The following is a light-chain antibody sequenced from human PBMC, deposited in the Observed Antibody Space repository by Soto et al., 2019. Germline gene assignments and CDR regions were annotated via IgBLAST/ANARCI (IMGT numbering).Light chain of an antibody. CDR3: QQLNSYPRT. CDR2: GTS. J-gene: IGKJ1*01. CDR1: QSVGRDY. Sequence: EIVLTQSPGTLSLSPGEIATLSFRASQSVGRDYLAWYQQKPGQAPRLLIHGTSYRATGIPDRFRGSGSGTDFILTISSLQPEDFATYYCQQLNSYPRTFGQGTKVDIK. V-gene: IGKV3-20*01.